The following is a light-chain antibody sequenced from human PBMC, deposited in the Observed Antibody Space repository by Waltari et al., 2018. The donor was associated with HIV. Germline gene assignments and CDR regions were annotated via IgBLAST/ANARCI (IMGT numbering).Light chain of an antibody. V-gene: IGKV1-8*01. Sequence: VRMPQSPSTFSASTGDIVTITCRASQGISSYLAWYQQKPGTAPKLLIYAASILQSGVPSRFSASGSGTNFTLTINCLQSEDLATYYCQQYYNFPRTFGQGTKVEL. CDR2: AAS. CDR3: QQYYNFPRT. J-gene: IGKJ1*01. CDR1: QGISSY.